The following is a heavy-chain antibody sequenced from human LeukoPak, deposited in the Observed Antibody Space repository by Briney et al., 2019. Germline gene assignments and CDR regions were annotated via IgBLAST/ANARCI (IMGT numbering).Heavy chain of an antibody. Sequence: GGSLRLSCAASGFAFSNFGIHRVRQAPGKGLEWVASISNDGRNKHYVDSVEGRFTISRDNSRNTLYLQMSSLRPEDTAVYYCAKAGGYDSSGYYYYLDYWGQGTLVTVSS. CDR3: AKAGGYDSSGYYYYLDY. V-gene: IGHV3-30*18. D-gene: IGHD3-22*01. J-gene: IGHJ4*02. CDR1: GFAFSNFG. CDR2: ISNDGRNK.